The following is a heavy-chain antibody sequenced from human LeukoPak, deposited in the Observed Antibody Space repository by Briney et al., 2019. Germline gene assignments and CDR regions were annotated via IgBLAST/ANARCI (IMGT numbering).Heavy chain of an antibody. J-gene: IGHJ6*02. Sequence: ASVKVSCKASGYTFTGYYMHWVRQAPGQGLEWMGWINPNSGGTNYAQKFQGRVTMTRDTSISTVYMEVNGLRSDDTAGYYCANLMGTAYYYDMDVWGQGTTVTVSS. CDR3: ANLMGTAYYYDMDV. CDR2: INPNSGGT. D-gene: IGHD1/OR15-1a*01. V-gene: IGHV1-2*02. CDR1: GYTFTGYY.